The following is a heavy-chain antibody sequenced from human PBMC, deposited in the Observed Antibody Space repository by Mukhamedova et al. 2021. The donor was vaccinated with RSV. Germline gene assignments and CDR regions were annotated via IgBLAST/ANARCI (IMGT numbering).Heavy chain of an antibody. CDR2: IKSKTDGGTT. D-gene: IGHD6-13*01. Sequence: VRQAPGKGLEWVGRIKSKTDGGTTDYAAPVKDRFTISRDDSKNTLYLQMNSLKTEDTAVYYCTIDKGIAKAAELWGQGTLVTVSS. V-gene: IGHV3-15*01. CDR3: TIDKGIAKAAEL. J-gene: IGHJ4*02.